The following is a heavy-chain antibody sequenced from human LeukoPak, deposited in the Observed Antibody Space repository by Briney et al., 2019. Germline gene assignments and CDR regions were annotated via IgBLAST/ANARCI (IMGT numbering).Heavy chain of an antibody. CDR3: ARGTRNAFDY. CDR1: GDSVSSNSAA. CDR2: TYYRSKWFN. J-gene: IGHJ4*02. V-gene: IGHV6-1*01. D-gene: IGHD2-2*01. Sequence: SQTLSLTCAISGDSVSSNSAAWNWFRQSPSRGLEWLGRTYYRSKWFNVHAVSVKSRMTLDADTSKNQFSLQLNSMTPEDTAVYYCARGTRNAFDYWGQGILVTASS.